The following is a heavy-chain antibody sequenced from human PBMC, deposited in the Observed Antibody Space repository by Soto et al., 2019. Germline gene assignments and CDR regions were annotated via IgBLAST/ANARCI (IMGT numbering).Heavy chain of an antibody. J-gene: IGHJ6*03. CDR1: GYTFTSYA. Sequence: ASVKVSCKASGYTFTSYAMHWVRQAPGQRLEWMGWINAGNGNTKYSQKFQGRVTITRDTSASTAYMELSSLRSEDTAVHYCARVQTFGSSWSYYYYYYMDVWGKGTTVTVSS. V-gene: IGHV1-3*01. CDR3: ARVQTFGSSWSYYYYYYMDV. CDR2: INAGNGNT. D-gene: IGHD6-13*01.